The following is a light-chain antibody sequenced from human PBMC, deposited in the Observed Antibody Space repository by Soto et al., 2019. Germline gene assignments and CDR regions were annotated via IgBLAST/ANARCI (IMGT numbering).Light chain of an antibody. J-gene: IGKJ2*01. V-gene: IGKV3-15*01. CDR2: CAS. Sequence: EIVMTQSPATLSVSPGERATVSCRASQTVSSNLAWYQQKPGQAPRLLIHCASTRATGVPARFSGSGSGTAFTLTISSLQSEDFAVYYCQQYHNWPPQYTFGQGTKLQIK. CDR3: QQYHNWPPQYT. CDR1: QTVSSN.